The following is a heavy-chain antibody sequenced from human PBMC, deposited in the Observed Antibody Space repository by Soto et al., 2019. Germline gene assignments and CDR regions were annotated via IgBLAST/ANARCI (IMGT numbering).Heavy chain of an antibody. J-gene: IGHJ6*02. CDR1: GFTFDDYA. Sequence: GGSLRLFCAAYGFTFDDYAMHWVRQDPGKGLEWGSSISWNGGSIGYADSVGGRITNYRDIAESSLYLQMNSLRADDTALYYCARYLFPRHSDYDSYYCGINVWSQRSTVTVSS. CDR3: ARYLFPRHSDYDSYYCGINV. CDR2: ISWNGGSI. D-gene: IGHD5-12*01. V-gene: IGHV3-9*01.